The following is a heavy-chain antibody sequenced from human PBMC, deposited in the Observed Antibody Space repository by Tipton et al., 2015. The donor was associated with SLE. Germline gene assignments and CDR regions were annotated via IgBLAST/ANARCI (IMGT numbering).Heavy chain of an antibody. J-gene: IGHJ4*02. D-gene: IGHD6-13*01. Sequence: SLRLSCAASGFTFSSYWMSWVRQAPGKGLEWVGRIKSKTDGGTTDYAAPVKGRFTISRDDSKNTLYLQMNSLKTEDTAVYYCTTGSPRIAAAGTGSDYWGQGTLVTVSS. V-gene: IGHV3-15*01. CDR1: GFTFSSYW. CDR3: TTGSPRIAAAGTGSDY. CDR2: IKSKTDGGTT.